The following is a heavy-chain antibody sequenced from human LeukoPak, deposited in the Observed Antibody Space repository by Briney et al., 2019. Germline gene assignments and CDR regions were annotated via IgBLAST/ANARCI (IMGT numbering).Heavy chain of an antibody. V-gene: IGHV1-24*01. Sequence: ASVKVSCKASGYTLTEISMHWVRQAPGKGLEWTGGFDPEDGETIYAQKFQGRVTMTEDTSTDTAYMELSSLRSEDTAVYYCARGGRGYYDSSGYSHIDYWGQGTLVTVSS. CDR1: GYTLTEIS. D-gene: IGHD3-22*01. CDR3: ARGGRGYYDSSGYSHIDY. J-gene: IGHJ4*02. CDR2: FDPEDGET.